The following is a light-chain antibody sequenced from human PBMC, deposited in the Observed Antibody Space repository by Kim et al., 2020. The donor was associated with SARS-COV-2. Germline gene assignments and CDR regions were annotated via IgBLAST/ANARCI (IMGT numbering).Light chain of an antibody. CDR3: HQRSNWPLT. V-gene: IGKV3-11*01. J-gene: IGKJ4*01. CDR2: EAS. Sequence: LCPGERATLSCRASQSVGSYLAWYQETPGQAPRLLIYEASNRATGIPARFSGSGSGTDFILTISSLEPEDFAVYYCHQRSNWPLTFGGGTKVDIK. CDR1: QSVGSY.